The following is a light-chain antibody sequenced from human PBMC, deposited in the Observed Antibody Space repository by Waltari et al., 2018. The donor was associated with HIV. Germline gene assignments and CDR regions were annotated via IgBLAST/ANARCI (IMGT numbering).Light chain of an antibody. Sequence: YEVSQSPALSVSAGQRVTISCFGERVAEKIPSWYQQKPGQSPLLIIDERNRRPSWIPDGFSASKSGDTVTLTVSGTQPVDEADYFCQVWDNDIVVFGGGTRLTVL. CDR3: QVWDNDIVV. CDR2: ERN. V-gene: IGLV3-1*01. J-gene: IGLJ2*01. CDR1: RVAEKI.